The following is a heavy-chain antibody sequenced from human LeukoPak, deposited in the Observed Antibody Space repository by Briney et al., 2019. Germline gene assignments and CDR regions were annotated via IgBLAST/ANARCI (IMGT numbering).Heavy chain of an antibody. J-gene: IGHJ4*02. Sequence: SETLSLTCTVSGGSISSSSYYWSWIRQPPGKGLEWIGYIYYSGSTNYNPSLKSRVTISVDTSKNQFSLKLSSVTAADTAVYYCARARSSWPYYFDYWGQGTLVTVSS. CDR2: IYYSGST. V-gene: IGHV4-61*01. CDR1: GGSISSSSYY. CDR3: ARARSSWPYYFDY. D-gene: IGHD2-15*01.